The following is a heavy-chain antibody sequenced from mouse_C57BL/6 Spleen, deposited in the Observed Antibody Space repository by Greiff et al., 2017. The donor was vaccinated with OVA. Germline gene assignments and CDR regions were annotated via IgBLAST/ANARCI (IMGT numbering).Heavy chain of an antibody. CDR2: IDPETGGT. CDR3: TRGSSYLWYFDV. D-gene: IGHD1-1*01. V-gene: IGHV1-15*01. Sequence: VQLQQSGAELVRPGASVTLSCKASGYTFTDYEMHWVKQTPVHGLEWIGAIDPETGGTAYNQKFKGKAILTADKSSSTAYMELRSLTSEDSAVYYCTRGSSYLWYFDVWGTGTTVTVSS. J-gene: IGHJ1*03. CDR1: GYTFTDYE.